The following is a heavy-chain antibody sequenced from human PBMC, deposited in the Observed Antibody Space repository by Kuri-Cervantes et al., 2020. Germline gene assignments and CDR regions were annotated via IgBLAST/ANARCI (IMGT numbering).Heavy chain of an antibody. Sequence: ASVKVSCKASGGTFSSYAISWVRQAPGQGLEWMGWISAYNGNTNYAQKLQGGVTMTTDTSTSTAYMELRSLRSDDTAVYYCARVYGDYELGIWGQGTMVTVSS. D-gene: IGHD4-17*01. CDR3: ARVYGDYELGI. J-gene: IGHJ3*02. V-gene: IGHV1-18*01. CDR2: ISAYNGNT. CDR1: GGTFSSYA.